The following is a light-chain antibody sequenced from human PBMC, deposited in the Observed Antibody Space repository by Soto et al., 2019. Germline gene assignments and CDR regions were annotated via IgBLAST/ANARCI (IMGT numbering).Light chain of an antibody. CDR3: QQYGSSPYT. CDR1: QSVSSTY. J-gene: IGKJ2*01. V-gene: IGKV3-20*01. Sequence: EIVLTQSPGTLSLSPGERATLSCRASQSVSSTYLAWYQQKPGQAPRLLIYGASSRATGISDRFSGSGSGTDFTLTISRLEPEDFAVYYCQQYGSSPYTFGQGTKLEIE. CDR2: GAS.